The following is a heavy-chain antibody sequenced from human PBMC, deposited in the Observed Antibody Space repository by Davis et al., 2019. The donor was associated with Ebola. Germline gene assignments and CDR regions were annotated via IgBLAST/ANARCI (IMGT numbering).Heavy chain of an antibody. Sequence: GESLKISCAASGFTFSSYWMSWVRQAPGKGLEWVAVISYDGSNKYYADSVKGRFTISRDNSKNTLYLQMNSLRAEDTAVYYCANLDYGGNSGFDYWGQGTLVTVSS. CDR2: ISYDGSNK. V-gene: IGHV3-30*18. J-gene: IGHJ4*02. CDR3: ANLDYGGNSGFDY. D-gene: IGHD4-23*01. CDR1: GFTFSSYW.